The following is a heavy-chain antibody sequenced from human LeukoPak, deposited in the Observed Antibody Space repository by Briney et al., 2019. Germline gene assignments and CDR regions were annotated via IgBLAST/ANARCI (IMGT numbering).Heavy chain of an antibody. CDR2: MNHSGRT. J-gene: IGHJ4*02. CDR3: ARYSFGLSLFDY. D-gene: IGHD5-18*01. CDR1: GGSFSGYY. V-gene: IGHV4-34*01. Sequence: SETLSLTCAVYGGSFSGYYWSWIRQPPAKGLEWIGEMNHSGRTNYNPSLKRRGTISVETCKNKFSLKLSSGAAADTAVYYCARYSFGLSLFDYWGQGTLVTVSS.